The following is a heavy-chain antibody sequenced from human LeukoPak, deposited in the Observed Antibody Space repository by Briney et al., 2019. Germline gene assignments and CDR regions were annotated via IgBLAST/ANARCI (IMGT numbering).Heavy chain of an antibody. CDR2: ISSSGSTI. Sequence: GGSLRLSCAASGFTFSDYYMSWIRQAPGKGLEWVSYISSSGSTIYYADSVKGRFTISRDNAKNSLYLQMNSLRAEDTAVYYCARDPCSGGSCYQVYYYGMDVWGQGTTVTVSS. J-gene: IGHJ6*02. CDR1: GFTFSDYY. CDR3: ARDPCSGGSCYQVYYYGMDV. V-gene: IGHV3-11*01. D-gene: IGHD2-15*01.